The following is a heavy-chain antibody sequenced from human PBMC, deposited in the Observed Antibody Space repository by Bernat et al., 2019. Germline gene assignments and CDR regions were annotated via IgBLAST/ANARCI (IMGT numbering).Heavy chain of an antibody. Sequence: EVQLVESRGGLVQPGGSLRLSCAASGFTFSSYWMHWVRQAPGKGLVWVSRINSDGSSTSYADSVKGRFTISRDNAKNTLYLQMNSLRAEDTAVYYCARVGKYCSSTSCYAWDAFDIWGQGTMVTVSS. J-gene: IGHJ3*02. V-gene: IGHV3-74*01. D-gene: IGHD2-2*01. CDR3: ARVGKYCSSTSCYAWDAFDI. CDR2: INSDGSST. CDR1: GFTFSSYW.